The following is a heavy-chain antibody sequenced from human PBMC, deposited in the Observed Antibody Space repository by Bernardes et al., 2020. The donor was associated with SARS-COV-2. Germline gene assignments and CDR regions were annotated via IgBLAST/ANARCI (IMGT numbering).Heavy chain of an antibody. J-gene: IGHJ6*02. CDR2: IKQDGSEK. CDR3: ARDPPTYYYDRSGYIYGMDV. V-gene: IGHV3-7*05. Sequence: GGSLRLSCAASGFTFSSYWMSWVRQAPGKGLEWVANIKQDGSEKYYVDSVKGRFTISRDNAKNSLYLQMNSLSAEDTAVYYCARDPPTYYYDRSGYIYGMDVWGQGTTVTVSS. CDR1: GFTFSSYW. D-gene: IGHD3-22*01.